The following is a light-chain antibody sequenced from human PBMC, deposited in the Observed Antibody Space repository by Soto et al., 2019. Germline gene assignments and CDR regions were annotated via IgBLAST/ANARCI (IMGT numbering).Light chain of an antibody. CDR2: KAS. CDR3: TQYQSSWK. CDR1: QNINSW. J-gene: IGKJ1*01. Sequence: DIQMTQSPSTLSASLGDRVTITCRASQNINSWLAWYQQKPGKAPNLLIYKASSLENGVPSRFRGSGYGTEFTLTLSSLQPDDFATYYCTQYQSSWKFGQGTKVDI. V-gene: IGKV1-5*03.